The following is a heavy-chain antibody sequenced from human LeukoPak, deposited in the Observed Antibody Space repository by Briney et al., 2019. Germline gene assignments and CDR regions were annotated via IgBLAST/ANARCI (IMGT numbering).Heavy chain of an antibody. CDR1: GFTFSSYA. Sequence: QTGGSLRLSCAASGFTFSSYAMSWVRQAPGKGLDWVANIKQDGSEKYYVDSVKGRFTISRDNAKNSLYLQMNSLRAEDTAVYYCARLVRGYYFDYWGQGPLVTVSS. J-gene: IGHJ4*02. CDR2: IKQDGSEK. D-gene: IGHD3-10*01. CDR3: ARLVRGYYFDY. V-gene: IGHV3-7*03.